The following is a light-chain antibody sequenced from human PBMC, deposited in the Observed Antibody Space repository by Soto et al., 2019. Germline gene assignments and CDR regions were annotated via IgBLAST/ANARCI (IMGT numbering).Light chain of an antibody. CDR3: SSFTTSSTQV. J-gene: IGLJ1*01. CDR1: SSDVGGYNY. CDR2: DVS. V-gene: IGLV2-14*01. Sequence: QSALTQPASVSGSPGQSITISCTGTSSDVGGYNYVSWYQQYPGKAPKLMIYDVSNRPSGVSNRFSGSKSGNTASLTISGLQAEDEADYDCSSFTTSSTQVFGTGTKLTVL.